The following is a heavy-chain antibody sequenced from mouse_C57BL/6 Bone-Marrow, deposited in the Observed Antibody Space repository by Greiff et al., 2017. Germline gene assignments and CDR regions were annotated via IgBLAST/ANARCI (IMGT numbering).Heavy chain of an antibody. V-gene: IGHV14-4*01. CDR3: THYYDGSYYFDY. Sequence: EVQLQESGAELVRPGASVKLSCTASGFNIKDDYMHWVKQRPEQGLEWIGWIDPENGDTEYASKFQGKATITADTSSNTAYLQLSSLTSEDTAVYYCTHYYDGSYYFDYWGQGTTLTVSS. CDR2: IDPENGDT. CDR1: GFNIKDDY. D-gene: IGHD1-1*01. J-gene: IGHJ2*01.